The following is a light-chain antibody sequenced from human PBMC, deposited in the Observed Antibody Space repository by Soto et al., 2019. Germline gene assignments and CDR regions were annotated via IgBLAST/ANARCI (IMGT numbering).Light chain of an antibody. J-gene: IGLJ2*01. Sequence: QSVLTQPPSASGTPGQRVTISCSGSSSNSGSNYVYWYQQLPGTAPKLLIYRNNQRPSGVPDRFSGSKSGASASRAISGRRSEDEADYYCAAWDDSMSGVVFGGGTKITVL. CDR1: SSNSGSNY. CDR3: AAWDDSMSGVV. CDR2: RNN. V-gene: IGLV1-47*01.